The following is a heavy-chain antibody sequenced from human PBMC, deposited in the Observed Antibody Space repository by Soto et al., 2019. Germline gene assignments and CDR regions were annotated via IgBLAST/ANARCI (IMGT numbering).Heavy chain of an antibody. Sequence: SETLSLTCAVSGGSISSGGYSWSWIRQPPGKGLEWIGYIYHSGSTYYSPSLKSRVTISVDRSKNQFSLKLSSVTAADTAVYYCARGPPRGFGEFSPLDYYYGMDVWGQGTTVTVSS. D-gene: IGHD3-10*01. CDR2: IYHSGST. V-gene: IGHV4-30-2*01. CDR1: GGSISSGGYS. CDR3: ARGPPRGFGEFSPLDYYYGMDV. J-gene: IGHJ6*02.